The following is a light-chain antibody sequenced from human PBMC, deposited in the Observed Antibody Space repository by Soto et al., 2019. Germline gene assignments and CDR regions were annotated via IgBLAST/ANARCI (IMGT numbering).Light chain of an antibody. J-gene: IGLJ1*01. CDR1: SNDVGHFNY. V-gene: IGLV2-14*03. CDR3: TSFTTSNTFV. Sequence: QSALAQPASVSGSPGQSSTISCTGNSNDVGHFNYVSWFQQHPGKAPKLLIFDVSNWPSGVSDRFSGSKSGNTASLTISGLQPEDEADYYCTSFTTSNTFVFGSGTSHRP. CDR2: DVS.